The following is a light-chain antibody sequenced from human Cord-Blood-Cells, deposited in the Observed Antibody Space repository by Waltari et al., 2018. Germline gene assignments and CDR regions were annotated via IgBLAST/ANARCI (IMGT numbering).Light chain of an antibody. J-gene: IGKJ2*01. CDR1: QSVSSN. CDR3: QQYNNWPYT. Sequence: EIVMTQSPATLSVSQGERATLSCRASQSVSSNLAWYQQKPGQAPRLLIYGASTRATGSPARLSGSGSGTEFTLTISSLQSEDFAAYYCQQYNNWPYTFGQGTKLEIK. CDR2: GAS. V-gene: IGKV3-15*01.